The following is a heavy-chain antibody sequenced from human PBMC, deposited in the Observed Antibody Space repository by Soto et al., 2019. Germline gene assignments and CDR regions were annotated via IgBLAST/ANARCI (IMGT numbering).Heavy chain of an antibody. D-gene: IGHD3-3*01. CDR1: GGSISSYY. V-gene: IGHV4-59*01. CDR2: IYYSGST. J-gene: IGHJ4*02. Sequence: PSETLSLTCTVSGGSISSYYWSWIRQPPGKGLEWIGYIYYSGSTNYNPSLKSRVTISVDTSKNQFSLKLSSVTAADTAVYYCARSAYYVFWSGYPYYFDYGGQGTLVTVS. CDR3: ARSAYYVFWSGYPYYFDY.